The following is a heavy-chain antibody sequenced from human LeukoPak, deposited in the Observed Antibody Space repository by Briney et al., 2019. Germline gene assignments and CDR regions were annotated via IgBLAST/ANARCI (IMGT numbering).Heavy chain of an antibody. D-gene: IGHD2-21*02. CDR1: GSTFNDYY. Sequence: GGSLRLSRAASGSTFNDYYMSWIRRAPGKGLEWVSYITSNGNTIYYADSVKGRFTISRDNSKNSLYLQMNSLRTEDTALYYCAKDRTFKYCGGDCYSDYFDYWGQGTLVTVSS. CDR3: AKDRTFKYCGGDCYSDYFDY. V-gene: IGHV3-11*01. J-gene: IGHJ4*02. CDR2: ITSNGNTI.